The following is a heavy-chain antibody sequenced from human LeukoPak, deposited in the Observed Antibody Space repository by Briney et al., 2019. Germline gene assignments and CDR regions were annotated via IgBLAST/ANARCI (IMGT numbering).Heavy chain of an antibody. V-gene: IGHV4-31*03. CDR1: GGAITNDGYY. J-gene: IGHJ4*02. D-gene: IGHD3-3*01. CDR2: IYVTGST. CDR3: ARRDFWSGYYNY. Sequence: PSETLSLTCTVSGGAITNDGYYWTWIRQHPGKGLEWIAYIYVTGSTYYNPSLQSRVTMSLDTSKNQFSLELKSVTAADTAVYYCARRDFWSGYYNYWGQGTLVTVSS.